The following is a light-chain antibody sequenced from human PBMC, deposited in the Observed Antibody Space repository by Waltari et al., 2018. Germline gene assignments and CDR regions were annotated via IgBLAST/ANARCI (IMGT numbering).Light chain of an antibody. V-gene: IGKV3-11*01. J-gene: IGKJ4*01. CDR2: HAS. Sequence: EIVLTQSPATLSLSRGERATVSCRASQTISNYFDWYQQKPGQAHRVLIYHASNRAAGSPARFSGSGSETDFPLTISSLEPEDCEVYYCQQRYDWPLTFGGGTKGEIK. CDR1: QTISNY. CDR3: QQRYDWPLT.